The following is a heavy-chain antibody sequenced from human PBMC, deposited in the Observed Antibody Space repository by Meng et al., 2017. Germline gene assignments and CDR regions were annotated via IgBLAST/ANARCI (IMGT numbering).Heavy chain of an antibody. V-gene: IGHV4-34*01. J-gene: IGHJ2*01. CDR3: ARGRSGTWPWYFDL. CDR1: GGSFSGYY. CDR2: INHSGST. D-gene: IGHD1-1*01. Sequence: VALHRWGVGRLKRSETLSPTCAVYGGSFSGYYWTWIRQPPGKGLEWIGEINHSGSTNYNPSLKSRVTISVDTSKNQFSLKLSSVTAADTAVYYCARGRSGTWPWYFDLWGRGTLVTVSS.